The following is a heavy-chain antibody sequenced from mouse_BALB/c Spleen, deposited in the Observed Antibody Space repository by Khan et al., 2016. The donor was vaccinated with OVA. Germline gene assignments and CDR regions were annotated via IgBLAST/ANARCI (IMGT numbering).Heavy chain of an antibody. Sequence: VQLKESGPGLVAPSQNLSITCTVSGFSLSDYGVSWIRQPPGKGLEWLGVIWGGGSTFYNSALKSRLRICKDNSKSQVFLKMSRQQSDDTAMFYCAKGVWSYYYTLDYWGQGTSVTVSS. J-gene: IGHJ4*01. CDR2: IWGGGST. CDR3: AKGVWSYYYTLDY. CDR1: GFSLSDYG. V-gene: IGHV2-6-5*01.